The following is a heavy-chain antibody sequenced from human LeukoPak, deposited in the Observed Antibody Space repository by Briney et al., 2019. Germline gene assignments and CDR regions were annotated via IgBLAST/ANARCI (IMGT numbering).Heavy chain of an antibody. CDR1: GGSISSGGYY. CDR2: IYYSGST. CDR3: PRVGVGSTGLDS. J-gene: IGHJ4*02. D-gene: IGHD1-26*01. V-gene: IGHV4-31*03. Sequence: SETLSLTCTVSGGSISSGGYYWSWIRQHPGKGLEWIGYIYYSGSTYYNPSLKSRATISVETSKNQFSLKLSSVPAAVPAVHSCPRVGVGSTGLDSWSQGALVTVSS.